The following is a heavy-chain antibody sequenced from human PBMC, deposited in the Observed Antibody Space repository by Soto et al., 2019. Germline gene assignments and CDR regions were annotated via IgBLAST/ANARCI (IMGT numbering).Heavy chain of an antibody. CDR3: AREIGRGPAAIPFDY. CDR1: GYTFTGYY. V-gene: IGHV1-2*04. CDR2: INPNSGGT. D-gene: IGHD2-2*02. J-gene: IGHJ4*02. Sequence: ASVKVSCKASGYTFTGYYMHWVRQAPGQGLEWMGWINPNSGGTNYAQKFQGWVTMTRDTSISTAYMELSRLRSDDTAVYYCAREIGRGPAAIPFDYWGQGTLVTAPQ.